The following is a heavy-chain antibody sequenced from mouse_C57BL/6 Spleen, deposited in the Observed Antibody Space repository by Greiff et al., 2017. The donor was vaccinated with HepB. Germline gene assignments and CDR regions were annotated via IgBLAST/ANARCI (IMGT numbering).Heavy chain of an antibody. CDR1: GYTFTSYW. D-gene: IGHD2-3*01. CDR3: ARGDGYQFSYYYAMDY. Sequence: VQLQQSGAELVKPGASVKMSCKASGYTFTSYWITWVKQRPGQGLEWIGDIYPGSGSTNYNEKFKSKATLTVDTSSSTAYMQLSSLTSEDSAVYYCARGDGYQFSYYYAMDYWGQGTSVTVSS. J-gene: IGHJ4*01. V-gene: IGHV1-55*01. CDR2: IYPGSGST.